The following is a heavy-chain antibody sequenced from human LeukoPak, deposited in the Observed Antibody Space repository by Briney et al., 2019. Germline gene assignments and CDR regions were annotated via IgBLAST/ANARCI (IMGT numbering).Heavy chain of an antibody. CDR1: GGSISSSSYY. J-gene: IGHJ4*02. CDR3: ARHLGGPNIVATILFDY. D-gene: IGHD5-12*01. Sequence: KSSETLSLTCTVSGGSISSSSYYWGWIRQPPGKGLEWIGSIYYSGSTYYNPSLKSRVTISVDTSKNQFSLKLSSVTAADTAVYYCARHLGGPNIVATILFDYWGQGNPGHRLL. CDR2: IYYSGST. V-gene: IGHV4-39*01.